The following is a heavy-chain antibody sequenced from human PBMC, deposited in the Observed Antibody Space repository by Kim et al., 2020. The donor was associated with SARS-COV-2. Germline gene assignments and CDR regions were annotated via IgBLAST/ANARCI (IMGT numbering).Heavy chain of an antibody. Sequence: ASVKVSCKASGYTFTSYGISWVRQAPGQGLEWMGWISAYNGNTNYAQKLQGRVTMTTDTSTSTAYMGLRSLRSDDTAVYYCARDLRQWLGLYYFDYWGQGTLVTVSS. J-gene: IGHJ4*02. V-gene: IGHV1-18*04. CDR2: ISAYNGNT. D-gene: IGHD6-19*01. CDR3: ARDLRQWLGLYYFDY. CDR1: GYTFTSYG.